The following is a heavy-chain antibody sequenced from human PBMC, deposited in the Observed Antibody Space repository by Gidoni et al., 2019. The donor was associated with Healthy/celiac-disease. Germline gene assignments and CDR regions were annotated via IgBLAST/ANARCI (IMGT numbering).Heavy chain of an antibody. Sequence: QVQMVQSGAEVKKPGASVKVSCKASGYTLTSYGIGWVRQAPGQGLEWMGWISAYNGTTIYAQKLQGRVTMPIYTSTSTAYMELRSLRSDDTAVYYCARGSYSTPPGYFDYWGQGTLVTVSS. CDR1: GYTLTSYG. CDR3: ARGSYSTPPGYFDY. D-gene: IGHD4-4*01. V-gene: IGHV1-18*04. J-gene: IGHJ4*02. CDR2: ISAYNGTT.